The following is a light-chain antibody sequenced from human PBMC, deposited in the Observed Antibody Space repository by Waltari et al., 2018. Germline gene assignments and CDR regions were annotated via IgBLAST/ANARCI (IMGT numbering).Light chain of an antibody. J-gene: IGLJ2*01. CDR1: SSDVGAYNF. Sequence: QSALTQPASVSGSPGQSITISCTGTSSDVGAYNFLSWYQQHPDKAPKIMIYDVSKRPSGVSNRFSGSKSGNTASLTISGLQAEDEANYYCSSYTTSSTWVFGGGTRLTVL. CDR2: DVS. V-gene: IGLV2-14*01. CDR3: SSYTTSSTWV.